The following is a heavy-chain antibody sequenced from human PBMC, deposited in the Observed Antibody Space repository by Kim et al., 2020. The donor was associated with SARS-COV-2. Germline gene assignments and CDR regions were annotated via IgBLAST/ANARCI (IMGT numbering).Heavy chain of an antibody. J-gene: IGHJ5*02. V-gene: IGHV4-31*03. Sequence: SETLSLTCTVSGGSISSGGYYWSWIRQHPGNGLEWIGYIYYSGSTYYNPSLKSRVTISVDTSKNQFSLKLSSVTAADTAVYYCARAKRITMVRGVIFWFDPWGQGTLVTVSS. CDR1: GGSISSGGYY. CDR3: ARAKRITMVRGVIFWFDP. D-gene: IGHD3-10*01. CDR2: IYYSGST.